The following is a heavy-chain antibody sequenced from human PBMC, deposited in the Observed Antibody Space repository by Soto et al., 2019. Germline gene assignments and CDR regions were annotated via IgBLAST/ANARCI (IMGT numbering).Heavy chain of an antibody. CDR1: GGSISSGGYY. D-gene: IGHD3-10*01. CDR3: ARVGSGDSHNAFDI. V-gene: IGHV4-31*03. J-gene: IGHJ3*02. CDR2: IYYSGST. Sequence: SETLSLTCTVSGGSISSGGYYWSWIRQHPGKGLEWIGYIYYSGSTYYNPSLKSRVTISVDTSKNQFSLKPSSVTAADTAVYYCARVGSGDSHNAFDIWGQGTMVTVSS.